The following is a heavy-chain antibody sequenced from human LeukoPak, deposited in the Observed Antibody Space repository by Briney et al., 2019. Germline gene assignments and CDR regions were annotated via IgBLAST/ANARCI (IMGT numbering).Heavy chain of an antibody. Sequence: PGGSLSLSCAASGFTFSSYGMHWVRQAPGKGLEWVAFIRYDGSNKYYADSVKGRFTISRDNSKNTLYLQMNSLRAEDTAVYYCAKDQGIVGATTFDYWGQGTLVTVSS. D-gene: IGHD1-26*01. CDR2: IRYDGSNK. CDR3: AKDQGIVGATTFDY. V-gene: IGHV3-30*02. J-gene: IGHJ4*02. CDR1: GFTFSSYG.